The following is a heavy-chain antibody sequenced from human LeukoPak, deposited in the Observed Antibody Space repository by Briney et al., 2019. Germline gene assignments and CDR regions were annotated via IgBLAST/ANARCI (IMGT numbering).Heavy chain of an antibody. J-gene: IGHJ6*03. CDR3: ARGDSSGWTYYYYYMDV. CDR2: IKQDGTEK. CDR1: GFTFTTYW. D-gene: IGHD6-19*01. Sequence: GGSLRLSCAASGFTFTTYWMSWVRQAPGKGLEWVANIKQDGTEKYYVDSVKGRFTISRDNAKNSLYLQMNSLRAEDTAVYYCARGDSSGWTYYYYYMDVWGKGTTVTISS. V-gene: IGHV3-7*01.